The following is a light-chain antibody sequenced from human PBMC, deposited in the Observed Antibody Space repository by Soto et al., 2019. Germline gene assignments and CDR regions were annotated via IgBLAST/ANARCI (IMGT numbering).Light chain of an antibody. J-gene: IGKJ1*01. CDR3: QQYGSSAWT. V-gene: IGKV3-20*01. Sequence: EIVLTQSPGTLSFSPGERATLSCRASQSVSSSYLAWYQQKPGQAPRLLIYGASSRATGIPDRFSGSGSGTDFTLTISRLEPEDFAVYYCQQYGSSAWTFGQGTQVEIK. CDR1: QSVSSSY. CDR2: GAS.